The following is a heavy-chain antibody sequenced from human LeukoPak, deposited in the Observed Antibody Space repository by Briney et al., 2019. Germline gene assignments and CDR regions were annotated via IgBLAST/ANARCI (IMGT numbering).Heavy chain of an antibody. CDR3: ARVSVDGMDV. D-gene: IGHD2-15*01. Sequence: GASVKVSCKASGGTFSSYAISCVRQAPGQGLEWIGEIIPILGTANYAQKFQGRVTITADESTSTAYMELSSLRSEDTAVYYCARVSVDGMDVWGQGTTVTVSS. J-gene: IGHJ6*02. V-gene: IGHV1-69*13. CDR1: GGTFSSYA. CDR2: IIPILGTA.